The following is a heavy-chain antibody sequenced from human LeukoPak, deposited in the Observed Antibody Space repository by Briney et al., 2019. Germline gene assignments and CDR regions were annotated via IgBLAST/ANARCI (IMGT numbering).Heavy chain of an antibody. CDR1: GGSISSGSYY. CDR2: IYTSGST. V-gene: IGHV4-61*02. D-gene: IGHD6-19*01. Sequence: SQTLSLTCTVSGGSISSGSYYWSWIRQPAGKGLEWIGRIYTSGSTNYNPSLKSRVTISVDTSKNQFSLKLSSVTAADTAVYYCARSQWLVPEDFDYWGQGTLVTVSS. J-gene: IGHJ4*02. CDR3: ARSQWLVPEDFDY.